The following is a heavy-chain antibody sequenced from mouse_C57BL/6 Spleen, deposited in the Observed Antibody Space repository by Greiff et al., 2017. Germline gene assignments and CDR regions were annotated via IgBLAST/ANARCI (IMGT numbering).Heavy chain of an antibody. CDR3: ARTWETPRHAWFAY. CDR2: IWSGGST. J-gene: IGHJ3*01. V-gene: IGHV2-2*01. CDR1: GFSLTSYG. Sequence: QVQLKQSGPGLVQPSQSLSITCTVSGFSLTSYGVHWVRQSPGKGLEWLGVIWSGGSTDYNAAFISSPSISKYNAKSQDAFKMISLQADDTAIYYCARTWETPRHAWFAYWGQGTLVTVSA. D-gene: IGHD4-1*01.